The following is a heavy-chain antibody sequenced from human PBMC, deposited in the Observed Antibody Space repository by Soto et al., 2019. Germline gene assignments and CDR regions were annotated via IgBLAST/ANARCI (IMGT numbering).Heavy chain of an antibody. J-gene: IGHJ6*03. Sequence: GGSLRLSCAASGFTFSSYSMNWVRQAPGKGLEWVSSISSSSSYIYYADSVKGRFTISRDNAKNSLYLQMNSLRAEDTAVYYCARRGFEYSGYAGIYYYYMDVWGKGTTVTVSS. CDR1: GFTFSSYS. V-gene: IGHV3-21*01. CDR2: ISSSSSYI. CDR3: ARRGFEYSGYAGIYYYYMDV. D-gene: IGHD5-12*01.